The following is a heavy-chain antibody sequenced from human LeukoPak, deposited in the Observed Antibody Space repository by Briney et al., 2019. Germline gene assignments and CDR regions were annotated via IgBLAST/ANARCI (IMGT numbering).Heavy chain of an antibody. V-gene: IGHV3-23*01. D-gene: IGHD1-1*01. CDR1: GFTFRTSG. J-gene: IGHJ3*02. Sequence: GGSLRLSCAGSGFTFRTSGMSWVRQAPGKGLEWVSAISGSGGSTYYADSVKGRFTISRDNSKNTLYLQMNSLRAEDTAVYYCAKDGPLYNWNDHIIWGQGTMVTVSS. CDR2: ISGSGGST. CDR3: AKDGPLYNWNDHII.